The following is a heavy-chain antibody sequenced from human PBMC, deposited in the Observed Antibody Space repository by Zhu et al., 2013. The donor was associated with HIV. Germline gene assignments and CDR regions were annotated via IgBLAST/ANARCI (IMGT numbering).Heavy chain of an antibody. D-gene: IGHD2-15*01. Sequence: QVQLVQSGAEVKKPGSSVKVSCKASGGTFSSYAISWVRQAPGQGLEWMGGIIPIFGTANYAQKFQGRVTITADESTSTAYMELSSLRSEDTAVYYCARGSSYCSGGSCYGRSYYYYYGMDVWGQGTTVTVSS. CDR2: IIPIFGTA. CDR3: ARGSSYCSGGSCYGRSYYYYYGMDV. V-gene: IGHV1-69*01. CDR1: GGTFSSYA. J-gene: IGHJ6*02.